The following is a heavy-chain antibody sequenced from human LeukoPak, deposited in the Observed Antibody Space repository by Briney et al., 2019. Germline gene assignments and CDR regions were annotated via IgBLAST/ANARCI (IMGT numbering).Heavy chain of an antibody. Sequence: PSETLSLTCTVSGGSISGYYWSWIRQPPGKGLEWIGYIYYSGSTNYNPSLKSRVTISVDTSKNQFSLKLSSVTAADTAVYYCARRGRDFWSGSMDVWGQGTTVTVSS. CDR3: ARRGRDFWSGSMDV. V-gene: IGHV4-59*08. CDR2: IYYSGST. CDR1: GGSISGYY. J-gene: IGHJ6*02. D-gene: IGHD3-3*01.